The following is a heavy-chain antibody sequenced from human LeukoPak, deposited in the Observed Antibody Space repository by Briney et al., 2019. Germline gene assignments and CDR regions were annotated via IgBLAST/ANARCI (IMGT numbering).Heavy chain of an antibody. V-gene: IGHV3-48*01. Sequence: GGSLRLSCAASGLTFSSFAMSWVRQAPGKGLEWVSYISSSSSTIYYADSVKGRFTISRDNAKNSLYLQMNSLRAEDTAVYYCAREGPTYYYDSSGYYLNAFDIWGQGTMVTVSS. D-gene: IGHD3-22*01. CDR2: ISSSSSTI. CDR1: GLTFSSFA. CDR3: AREGPTYYYDSSGYYLNAFDI. J-gene: IGHJ3*02.